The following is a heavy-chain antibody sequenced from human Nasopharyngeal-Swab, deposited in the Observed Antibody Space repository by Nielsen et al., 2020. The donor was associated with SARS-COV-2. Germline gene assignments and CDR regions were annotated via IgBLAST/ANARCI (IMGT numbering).Heavy chain of an antibody. CDR3: SSRSKSDWYFDL. CDR1: GFTFSSYW. Sequence: GGSLRLSCAASGFTFSSYWMSWVRQAPGKGLEWVANIKQDGSEKYYVDSVKGRFTISRDNAKSSLYLQMNSLRAEDTAVYYCSSRSKSDWYFDLWGRGTLVTVSS. J-gene: IGHJ2*01. V-gene: IGHV3-7*01. CDR2: IKQDGSEK.